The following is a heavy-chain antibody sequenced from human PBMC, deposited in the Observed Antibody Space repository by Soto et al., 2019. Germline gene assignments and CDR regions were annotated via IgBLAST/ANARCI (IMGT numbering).Heavy chain of an antibody. Sequence: ASVKVSCKASGYTFTSYGISWVRQAPGQGLEWMGIINPSGGSTSYAQKFQGRVSMTRDTSTNTVYMELSSLRSEDTAVYYCARCTLYCTGGSCYPGGPDHWGQGTLVTVSS. CDR3: ARCTLYCTGGSCYPGGPDH. CDR2: INPSGGST. CDR1: GYTFTSYG. D-gene: IGHD2-15*01. J-gene: IGHJ4*02. V-gene: IGHV1-46*01.